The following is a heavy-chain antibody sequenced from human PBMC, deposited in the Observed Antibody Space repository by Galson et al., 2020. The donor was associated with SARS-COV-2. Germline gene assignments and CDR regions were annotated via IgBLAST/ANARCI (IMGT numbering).Heavy chain of an antibody. Sequence: ASVKVSCKAAGYTFTTSGISWVRQAPGQGLEWMGWISTYNSDRRTAQRFQDRVTLTTETSTSTAYMEVRRLTSDDTAIYFCARASLVRSYDSGISYSSGTSYLFDHWGQGTLVTVSS. J-gene: IGHJ4*02. CDR1: GYTFTTSG. CDR3: ARASLVRSYDSGISYSSGTSYLFDH. D-gene: IGHD6-19*01. V-gene: IGHV1-18*04. CDR2: ISTYNSDR.